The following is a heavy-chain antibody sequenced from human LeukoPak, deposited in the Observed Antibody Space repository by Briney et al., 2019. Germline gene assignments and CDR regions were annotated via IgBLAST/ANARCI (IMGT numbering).Heavy chain of an antibody. D-gene: IGHD2-2*01. CDR3: AKRRYCTSTSCHDFDY. V-gene: IGHV3-23*01. CDR1: GFTFSSYS. Sequence: GGSLSLSCAASGFTFSSYSMNWVRQAPGKGLEWVSAISADGDSTYYADSVKGRSTISRDNSKNTLYLQMNSLRPGDTAVYYCAKRRYCTSTSCHDFDYWGQGTLVTVSS. J-gene: IGHJ4*02. CDR2: ISADGDST.